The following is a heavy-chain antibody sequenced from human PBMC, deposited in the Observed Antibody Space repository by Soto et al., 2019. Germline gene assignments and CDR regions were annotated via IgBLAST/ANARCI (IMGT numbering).Heavy chain of an antibody. CDR3: ARLRPGACRFLVQYRPIDV. V-gene: IGHV1-18*01. Sequence: ASVKVSCESSGYTFTPYGISCVRQGPGQGLGSMGWISDYNGNTNDEQRLQGRVTMTADTSTSRAFMELRSLRSEDTARYSSARLRPGACRFLVQYRPIDVCGRVLRVTVSS. D-gene: IGHD3-3*01. CDR1: GYTFTPYG. J-gene: IGHJ6*01. CDR2: ISDYNGNT.